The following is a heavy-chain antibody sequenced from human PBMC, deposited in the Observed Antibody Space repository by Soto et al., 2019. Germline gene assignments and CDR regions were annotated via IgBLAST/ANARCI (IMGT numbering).Heavy chain of an antibody. CDR2: IKEDGSEK. Sequence: EMQVVQSGGGLVQPGGSLRLSCAGSGFTFSHHWMSWVCQAPGKGLEWVAKIKEDGSEKNYADSVKGRFTISRDNAKNSVYLQMNSLRAEDTAMYYCARDGLPFALDIWGQGTMVTV. CDR3: ARDGLPFALDI. D-gene: IGHD3-16*01. CDR1: GFTFSHHW. J-gene: IGHJ3*02. V-gene: IGHV3-7*03.